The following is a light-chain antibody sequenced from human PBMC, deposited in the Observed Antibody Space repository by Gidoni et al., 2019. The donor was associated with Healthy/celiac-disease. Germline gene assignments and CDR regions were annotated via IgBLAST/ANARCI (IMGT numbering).Light chain of an antibody. CDR3: HQYYSTVT. J-gene: IGKJ2*01. CDR2: AAS. Sequence: DVQMTQSPSSLAASVGDRVIITYRTSQGISNSLAWYQQKPGKSTKILLYAASRVESGVPARFSCSGSGTDYTLTISSLQPEDFATYYCHQYYSTVTFGQGTKLEIK. V-gene: IGKV1-NL1*01. CDR1: QGISNS.